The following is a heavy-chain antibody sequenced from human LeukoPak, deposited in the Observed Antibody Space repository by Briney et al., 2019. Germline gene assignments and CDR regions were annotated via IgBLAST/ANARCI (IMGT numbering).Heavy chain of an antibody. CDR1: GFTYTNYW. J-gene: IGHJ4*01. V-gene: IGHV3-74*01. D-gene: IGHD6-13*01. CDR2: ISNDGSSR. Sequence: GGSLRLSCAASGFTYTNYWMHWVRQGQGKGLVWVSRISNDGSSRHYADSVKGRFTISRDNSKNMMYLQMNSLRAEDTAVYYCASASSHRIAAGGDYWGHGTLVTVSS. CDR3: ASASSHRIAAGGDY.